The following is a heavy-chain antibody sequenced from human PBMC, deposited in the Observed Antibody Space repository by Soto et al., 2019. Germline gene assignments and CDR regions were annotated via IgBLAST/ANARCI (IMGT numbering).Heavy chain of an antibody. Sequence: SETLSLTCTVSGGSISSSSYYWGWIRQPPGKGLEWIGSIYYSGSTYYNPSLKSRVTISVDTSKNQFSLKLSSVTAADTAVYYCARRPFNYYDSSGYGYYFDYWGQGTLDTVSS. D-gene: IGHD3-22*01. CDR2: IYYSGST. CDR3: ARRPFNYYDSSGYGYYFDY. CDR1: GGSISSSSYY. V-gene: IGHV4-39*01. J-gene: IGHJ4*02.